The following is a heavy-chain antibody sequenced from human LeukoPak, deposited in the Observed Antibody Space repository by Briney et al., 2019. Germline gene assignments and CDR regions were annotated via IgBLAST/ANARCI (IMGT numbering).Heavy chain of an antibody. CDR3: AKDLRESSSPLDAFDI. CDR1: GITFSSYF. D-gene: IGHD6-13*01. Sequence: GGSLRLSCAASGITFSSYFMSWVRQAPGKGLEWVAFIRYDGSNKYYADSVKGRFTISRDNSKNTLYLQMNSLRAEDTAVYYCAKDLRESSSPLDAFDIWGQGTMVTVSS. CDR2: IRYDGSNK. J-gene: IGHJ3*02. V-gene: IGHV3-30*02.